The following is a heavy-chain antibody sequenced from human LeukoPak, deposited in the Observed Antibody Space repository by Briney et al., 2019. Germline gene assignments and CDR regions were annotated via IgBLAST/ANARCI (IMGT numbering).Heavy chain of an antibody. CDR3: VRGDSRDY. D-gene: IGHD6-13*01. J-gene: IGHJ4*02. Sequence: GWSLRLSCAASGFTFSSYEMNWVRQAPGKGLEWVSSIPDSGRYSHHADSVKGRFTISRDNAKNSLYLDMDNLRAEDTAVYYCVRGDSRDYWGQGTLVTVSS. CDR1: GFTFSSYE. CDR2: IPDSGRYS. V-gene: IGHV3-21*01.